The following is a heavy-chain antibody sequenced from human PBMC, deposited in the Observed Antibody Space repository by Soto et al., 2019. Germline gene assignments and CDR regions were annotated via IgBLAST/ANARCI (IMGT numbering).Heavy chain of an antibody. CDR3: ATPLITTVTGHFQH. D-gene: IGHD4-17*01. CDR2: ISSSSSYI. V-gene: IGHV3-21*01. CDR1: GFTFSSYS. J-gene: IGHJ1*01. Sequence: PGGSLRLSCAASGFTFSSYSMNWVRQAPGKGLEWVSSISSSSSYIYYADSVKGRFTISRDNAKNSLYLQMNSLRAEDTAVYYCATPLITTVTGHFQHWGQGTLVTVSS.